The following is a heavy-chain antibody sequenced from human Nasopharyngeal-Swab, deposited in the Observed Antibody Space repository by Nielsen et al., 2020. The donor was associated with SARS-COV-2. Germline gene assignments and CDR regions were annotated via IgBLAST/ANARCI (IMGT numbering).Heavy chain of an antibody. CDR2: ISWNSGSI. CDR1: GFTFDDYA. V-gene: IGHV3-9*01. J-gene: IGHJ4*02. Sequence: GGSLRLSCAASGFTFDDYAMHWVRQAPGKGLEWVSVISWNSGSIGYADSVKGRFTISRDNAKNSLYLQMNSLRAEDTALYYCAKIGTGSSGYRYFDYWGQGTLVTVSS. D-gene: IGHD3-22*01. CDR3: AKIGTGSSGYRYFDY.